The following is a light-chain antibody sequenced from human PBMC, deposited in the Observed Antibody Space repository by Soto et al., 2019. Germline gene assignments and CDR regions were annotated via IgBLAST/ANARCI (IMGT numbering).Light chain of an antibody. V-gene: IGLV2-8*01. J-gene: IGLJ1*01. CDR2: EVS. Sequence: QSALTQPPSASGSPGQSVTISCTGTSSDVGAYNFVSWYQQQHPGKAPKLMIYEVSKRPSGVPDRFSGSKSGNTAYLTVSGLQAEDEADYYCSSYAGSINSFYVFGTGTKVTVL. CDR1: SSDVGAYNF. CDR3: SSYAGSINSFYV.